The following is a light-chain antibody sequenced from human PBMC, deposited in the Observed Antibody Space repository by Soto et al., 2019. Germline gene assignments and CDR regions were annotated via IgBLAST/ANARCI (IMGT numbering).Light chain of an antibody. Sequence: QSALTQPASVSGSPGQSMTIPCPGTSSNVGGYIYVSWYQQHPGKAPKLMIYDVTDRPSGVSNRFSGSKSGNTASLTISGLQAEDEADYYCSSYTSSGTLVFGTGNKVTVL. V-gene: IGLV2-14*01. J-gene: IGLJ1*01. CDR1: SSNVGGYIY. CDR3: SSYTSSGTLV. CDR2: DVT.